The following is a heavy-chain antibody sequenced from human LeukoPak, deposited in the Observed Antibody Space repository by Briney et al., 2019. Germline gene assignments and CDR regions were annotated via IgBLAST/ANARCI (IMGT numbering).Heavy chain of an antibody. CDR3: AIPAMVTDFDY. J-gene: IGHJ4*02. Sequence: ASVKVSCKASGYTFTSYYMHWVRQAPGQGLEWMGIINPSGGSTSYAQKFQGRVTMTRDTSTSTVYMELSSLRSEDTAVYYCAIPAMVTDFDYWGQGTLVTVSS. CDR2: INPSGGST. D-gene: IGHD5-18*01. CDR1: GYTFTSYY. V-gene: IGHV1-46*01.